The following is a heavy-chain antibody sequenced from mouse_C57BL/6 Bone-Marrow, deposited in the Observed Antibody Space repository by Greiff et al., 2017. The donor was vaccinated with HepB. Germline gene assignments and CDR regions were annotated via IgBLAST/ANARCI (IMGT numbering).Heavy chain of an antibody. Sequence: EVHLVESGGGLVKPGGSLKLSCAASGFTFSSYAMSWVRQTPEKRLEWVATISDGGSYTYYPDNVKGRFTISRDNAKNNLYLQMSHLKSEDTAMYYCARDGGAYYAWFAYWGQGTLVTVSA. D-gene: IGHD1-1*01. CDR1: GFTFSSYA. CDR3: ARDGGAYYAWFAY. J-gene: IGHJ3*01. CDR2: ISDGGSYT. V-gene: IGHV5-4*01.